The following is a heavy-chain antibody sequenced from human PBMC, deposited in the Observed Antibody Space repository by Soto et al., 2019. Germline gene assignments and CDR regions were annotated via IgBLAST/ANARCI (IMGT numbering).Heavy chain of an antibody. CDR2: IDPSDSYT. D-gene: IGHD2-15*01. J-gene: IGHJ6*02. CDR3: ARLTVVVAATHYYYYGMDV. V-gene: IGHV5-10-1*01. Sequence: GESLKISCKGSGYSFTSYWISWVRQMPGKGLEWMGRIDPSDSYTNYSPSFQGHVTISADKSISTAYLQWSSLKASDTAMYYCARLTVVVAATHYYYYGMDVWGQGTTVTVS. CDR1: GYSFTSYW.